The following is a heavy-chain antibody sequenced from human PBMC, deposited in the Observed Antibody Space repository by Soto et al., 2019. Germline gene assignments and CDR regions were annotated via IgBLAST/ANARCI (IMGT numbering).Heavy chain of an antibody. J-gene: IGHJ4*02. CDR1: GFTFTDFY. D-gene: IGHD4-4*01. Sequence: EVQLVQSGGGLVQPGGSLRLSCVGSGFTFTDFYMNWVRQAPGKGLEWVANIRPDGTETNYVESVRGRFTTSRDNAKNSLFLQMNSLRADDTALYYCAGWGGQDYNYWGQGIRVTVSS. CDR2: IRPDGTET. V-gene: IGHV3-7*03. CDR3: AGWGGQDYNY.